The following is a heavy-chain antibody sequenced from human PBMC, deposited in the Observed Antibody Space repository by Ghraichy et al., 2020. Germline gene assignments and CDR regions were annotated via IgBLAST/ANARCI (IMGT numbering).Heavy chain of an antibody. Sequence: SETLSLTCTVSGGSISSGGYYWSWIRQRPGKGLEWIGYIYYSGSTYYNPSLKSRVTISVDTSKNQFSLKLSSVTAADTAVYFCARDHGDYKNSFYYYGMDVWGQGTTVTVSS. J-gene: IGHJ6*02. CDR1: GGSISSGGYY. V-gene: IGHV4-31*03. CDR3: ARDHGDYKNSFYYYGMDV. D-gene: IGHD4-17*01. CDR2: IYYSGST.